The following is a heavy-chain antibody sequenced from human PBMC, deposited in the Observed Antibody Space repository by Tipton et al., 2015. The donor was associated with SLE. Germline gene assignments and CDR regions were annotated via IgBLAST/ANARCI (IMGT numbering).Heavy chain of an antibody. Sequence: QLVQSGAEVKKPGESLKISCTASGYRFSSYWIGWVRQMPGKGLEWMGIIYPGDADTRYSPSFQGQVTISADKSISTAYLQWRSLKASDTAIYYCARAWLSSGYSSGWSSFDYWGQGTLVTVSS. J-gene: IGHJ4*02. CDR3: ARAWLSSGYSSGWSSFDY. CDR2: IYPGDADT. V-gene: IGHV5-51*01. D-gene: IGHD6-19*01. CDR1: GYRFSSYW.